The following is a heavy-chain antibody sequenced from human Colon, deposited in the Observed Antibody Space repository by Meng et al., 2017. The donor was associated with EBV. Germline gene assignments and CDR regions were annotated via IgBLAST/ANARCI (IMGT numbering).Heavy chain of an antibody. V-gene: IGHV1-18*01. CDR3: ARDPSNTSGRYAYFDY. CDR2: ISAYNGNT. J-gene: IGHJ4*02. Sequence: QVQLGQAGAGVTKPGAAVKVSCKASGYIFNNYGVSWVRQAPGQGPEWMGWISAYNGNTNYAQNFQGRFTMTTDTSTSTAYMELRSLRSDDTAVYYCARDPSNTSGRYAYFDYWGQGTLVTVSS. CDR1: GYIFNNYG. D-gene: IGHD6-19*01.